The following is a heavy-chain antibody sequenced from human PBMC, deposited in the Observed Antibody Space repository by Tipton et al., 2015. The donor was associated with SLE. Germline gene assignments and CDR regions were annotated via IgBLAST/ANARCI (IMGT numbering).Heavy chain of an antibody. Sequence: QLVQSGAEVKKPGSSVKVSCKASGGTFSSYAISWGRQAPGQGLEWMGGIIPIFGTANYAQKFQGRVTITADESTSTAYMELSSLRAEDTAVYCCARTLGGRRGTNWFDPGGQRTLVTVYS. CDR3: ARTLGGRRGTNWFDP. V-gene: IGHV1-69*01. D-gene: IGHD1-26*01. J-gene: IGHJ5*02. CDR1: GGTFSSYA. CDR2: IIPIFGTA.